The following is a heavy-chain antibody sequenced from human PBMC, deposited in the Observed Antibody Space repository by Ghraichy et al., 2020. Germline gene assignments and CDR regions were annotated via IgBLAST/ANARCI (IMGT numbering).Heavy chain of an antibody. J-gene: IGHJ4*02. CDR3: ARDEVNGQSSSGWFALDY. V-gene: IGHV3-66*01. Sequence: GGSLRLSCAASGFTVSSNYMSWVRQAPGKGLEWVSVIYSGGSTYYADSVKGRFTISRDNSKNTLYLQMNSLRAEDTAVYYCARDEVNGQSSSGWFALDYWGQGTLVTVSS. CDR1: GFTVSSNY. D-gene: IGHD6-19*01. CDR2: IYSGGST.